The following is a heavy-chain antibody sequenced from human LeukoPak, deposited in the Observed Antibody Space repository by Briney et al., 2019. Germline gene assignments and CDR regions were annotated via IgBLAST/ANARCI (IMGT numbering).Heavy chain of an antibody. D-gene: IGHD3-22*01. CDR1: GFTFSSDS. CDR2: IAYDGVNT. Sequence: ARSLRLSCAASGFTFSSDSMHWVRQPPGKGLEWVAVIAYDGVNTYHAESVKGRFTISRDNSRNMMYLQMNSLRAEDTAVYYCARAKYDASGYLDYWGQGAVVTVSS. V-gene: IGHV3-30*04. CDR3: ARAKYDASGYLDY. J-gene: IGHJ1*01.